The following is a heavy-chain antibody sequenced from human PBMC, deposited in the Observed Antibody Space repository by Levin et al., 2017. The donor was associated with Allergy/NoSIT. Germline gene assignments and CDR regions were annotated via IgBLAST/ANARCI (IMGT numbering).Heavy chain of an antibody. J-gene: IGHJ3*02. CDR3: AKDVYGSGWYPLGNDAFEM. CDR1: GFTFSSYG. D-gene: IGHD6-19*01. Sequence: GSLRLSCAASGFTFSSYGMHWVRQAPGKGLEWVAVISSDGRKKFYADPVKGRFTISRDNSKNTLDLQMNSLRAEDTAVYYCAKDVYGSGWYPLGNDAFEMWGQGTKVSVSS. CDR2: ISSDGRKK. V-gene: IGHV3-30*18.